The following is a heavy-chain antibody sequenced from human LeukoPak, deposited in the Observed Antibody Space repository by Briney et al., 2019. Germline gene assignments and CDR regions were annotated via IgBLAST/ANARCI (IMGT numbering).Heavy chain of an antibody. J-gene: IGHJ4*02. CDR1: GNYW. V-gene: IGHV3-74*01. CDR3: ARDADYYDSSGLDY. D-gene: IGHD3-22*01. Sequence: GGSLRLSCAASGNYWMHWVRQAPGKGLVWVSHINSDGSWTSYADSVKGRFTISRDNSKNTLYLQMNSLRAEDTAVYYCARDADYYDSSGLDYWGQGTLVTVSS. CDR2: INSDGSWT.